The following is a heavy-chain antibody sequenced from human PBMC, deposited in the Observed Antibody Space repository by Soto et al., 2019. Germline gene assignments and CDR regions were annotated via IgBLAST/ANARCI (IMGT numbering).Heavy chain of an antibody. CDR3: ASSITIFGVVTYNWFDP. Sequence: APVEVSSKESGYTYTSYGMSWVRQAPGQGLEWMGWISAYNGNTNYAQKFQGRVTITADESTSTAYMELSSLRSEDTAVYYCASSITIFGVVTYNWFDPWGQGTLVTVSS. D-gene: IGHD3-3*01. J-gene: IGHJ5*02. CDR2: ISAYNGNT. V-gene: IGHV1-18*01. CDR1: GYTYTSYG.